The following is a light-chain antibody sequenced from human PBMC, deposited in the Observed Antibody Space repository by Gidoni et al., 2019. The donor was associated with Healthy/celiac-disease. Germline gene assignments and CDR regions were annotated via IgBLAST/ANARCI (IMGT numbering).Light chain of an antibody. CDR2: GAS. CDR1: QSVSSN. CDR3: QQYNNWPPVT. Sequence: IVMTHSPATLSASPGESATLSCRASQSVSSNLAWYQQKPGQAPRLLLYGASTRAPGIPARFSGSGSGTEFTLTISSLQSEDFAVYYCQQYNNWPPVTFGQXTKLEIK. J-gene: IGKJ2*01. V-gene: IGKV3-15*01.